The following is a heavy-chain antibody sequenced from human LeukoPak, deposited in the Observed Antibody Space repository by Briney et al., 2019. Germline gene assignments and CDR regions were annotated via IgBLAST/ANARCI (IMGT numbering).Heavy chain of an antibody. Sequence: GASVKVSCKASGYTFTSYDINWVRQATGQGLEWMGWMNPNSGSTGYAQKFQGRVTMTRNTSISTAYMELSSLRSEDTAVYYCARGSRDDYYDFWSGYYRYYYYYGMDVWGQGTTVTVSS. V-gene: IGHV1-8*01. J-gene: IGHJ6*02. CDR3: ARGSRDDYYDFWSGYYRYYYYYGMDV. D-gene: IGHD3-3*01. CDR2: MNPNSGST. CDR1: GYTFTSYD.